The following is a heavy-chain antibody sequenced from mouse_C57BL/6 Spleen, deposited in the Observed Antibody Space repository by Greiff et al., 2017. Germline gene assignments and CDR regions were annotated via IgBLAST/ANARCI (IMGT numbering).Heavy chain of an antibody. CDR3: ARKEGGYGNYERAMDY. V-gene: IGHV1-4*01. D-gene: IGHD2-1*01. CDR1: GYTFTSYT. J-gene: IGHJ4*01. CDR2: INPSSGYT. Sequence: LQESGAELARPGASVKMSCKASGYTFTSYTMHWVKQRPGQGLEWIGYINPSSGYTKYNQKFKDKATLTADKSSSTAYMQLSSLTSEDSAVYYCARKEGGYGNYERAMDYWGQGTSVTVSS.